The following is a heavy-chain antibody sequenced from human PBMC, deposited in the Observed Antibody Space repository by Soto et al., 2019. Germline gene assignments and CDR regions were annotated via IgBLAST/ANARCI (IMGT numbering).Heavy chain of an antibody. Sequence: EVQLVETGGGLIQPGGSLRLSCAASGFTVSNNYMSWVRQAPGKGLEWVSLIYSGGSTFYADSVKARFTISRDNSKLTLFLQTNSLRAADTAVDFWSTYTSLDYWGQGTLVTVSS. V-gene: IGHV3-53*02. CDR2: IYSGGST. D-gene: IGHD2-2*02. CDR1: GFTVSNNY. CDR3: STYTSLDY. J-gene: IGHJ4*02.